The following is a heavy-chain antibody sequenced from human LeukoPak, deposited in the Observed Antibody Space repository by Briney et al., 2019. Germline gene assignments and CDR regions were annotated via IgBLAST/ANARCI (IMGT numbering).Heavy chain of an antibody. CDR2: IHPSGGTT. J-gene: IGHJ3*02. CDR3: ARATSAGITMIVAFDI. D-gene: IGHD3-22*01. V-gene: IGHV1-46*01. Sequence: GASVKVSCKASGYIFSSHYIHWVRQAPGQGLEWVGIIHPSGGTTSYPQRFQGRVTMTRDTSTSTVYMELSSLRSDDTAMYYCARATSAGITMIVAFDIWGQGTMVTVSS. CDR1: GYIFSSHY.